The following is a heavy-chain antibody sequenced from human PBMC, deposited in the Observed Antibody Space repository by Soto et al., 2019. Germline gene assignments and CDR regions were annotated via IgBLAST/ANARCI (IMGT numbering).Heavy chain of an antibody. D-gene: IGHD3-22*01. V-gene: IGHV3-33*01. J-gene: IGHJ3*02. Sequence: QVQLVESGGGVVQPGRSLRLSCAASGFTFSSYGMQWVRQAPGKGLAWVAVIWQDGSNKYYADSVKGRFTVSRDNSKNTLYLQMISLRAGDTAVYYCARGDYDRNGTFPIWVHGTTVAVTS. CDR1: GFTFSSYG. CDR2: IWQDGSNK. CDR3: ARGDYDRNGTFPI.